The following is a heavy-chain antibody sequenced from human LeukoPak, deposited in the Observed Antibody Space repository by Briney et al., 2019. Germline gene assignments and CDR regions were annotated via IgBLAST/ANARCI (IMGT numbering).Heavy chain of an antibody. J-gene: IGHJ4*02. Sequence: PGESLKISCKGSGYSFTTYWISWVRQMPGKGLEWMGRIDPTDSYSNYSPSFHGHVTISADKSISTAYLQWSSLKASDTAIYYCARHQGGITMVRGVDDYWGQGTLVTVSS. CDR3: ARHQGGITMVRGVDDY. CDR1: GYSFTTYW. CDR2: IDPTDSYS. V-gene: IGHV5-10-1*01. D-gene: IGHD3-10*01.